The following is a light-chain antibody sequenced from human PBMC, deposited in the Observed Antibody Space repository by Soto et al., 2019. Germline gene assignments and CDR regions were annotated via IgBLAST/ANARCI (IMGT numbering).Light chain of an antibody. CDR3: QQRFAWPPIT. V-gene: IGKV3-11*01. CDR2: DAS. J-gene: IGKJ5*01. CDR1: QSVSIY. Sequence: EIVLTQSPATLSLSPGERATLSCRASQSVSIYLAWYQQKPGQAPRLLISDASNRATGVPARFSGSGSGTEFTLTISSLEPEDFAVYYCQQRFAWPPITFGQGTRLEI.